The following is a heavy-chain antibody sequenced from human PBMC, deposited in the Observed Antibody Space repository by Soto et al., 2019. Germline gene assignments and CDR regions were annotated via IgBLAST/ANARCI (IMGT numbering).Heavy chain of an antibody. CDR1: GFTFSNAW. CDR3: TTDPGVVVAATEGFDP. D-gene: IGHD2-15*01. J-gene: IGHJ5*02. V-gene: IGHV3-15*07. Sequence: GGSLRLSCAASGFTFSNAWMNWVRQAPGKGLEWVGRIKSKTDGGTTDYAAPVKGRFTISRDDSKNTLYLQMNSLKTEDTAVYYCTTDPGVVVAATEGFDPWGQGTLVTVSS. CDR2: IKSKTDGGTT.